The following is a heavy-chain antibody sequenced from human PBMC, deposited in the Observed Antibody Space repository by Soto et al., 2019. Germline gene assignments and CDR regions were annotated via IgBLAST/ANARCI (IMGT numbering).Heavy chain of an antibody. V-gene: IGHV1-69*04. CDR1: GGTFSSYT. D-gene: IGHD6-13*01. CDR2: IIPILGIA. CDR3: ARDGIAAANWFDP. Sequence: SVKVSCKASGGTFSSYTISWVRQAPGQGLEWMGRIIPILGIANYAQKFQGRVTITADKPTSTAYMELSSLRSEDTAVYYCARDGIAAANWFDPWGQGTLVTVSS. J-gene: IGHJ5*02.